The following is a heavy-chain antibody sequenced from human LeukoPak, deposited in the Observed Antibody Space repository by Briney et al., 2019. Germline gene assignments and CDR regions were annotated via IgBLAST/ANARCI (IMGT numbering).Heavy chain of an antibody. V-gene: IGHV4-39*01. CDR2: IYFSGGT. CDR1: GDSISGSNCY. J-gene: IGHJ6*03. Sequence: SETLSLTCTVSGDSISGSNCYWGWIRQPPGKGLEWIGSIYFSGGTYYNASLKSRVTISVDTSKNQFSLKLSSVTAADTAVYYCARWGSSSLYYYYYYMDVWGKGTTVTVSS. D-gene: IGHD6-6*01. CDR3: ARWGSSSLYYYYYYMDV.